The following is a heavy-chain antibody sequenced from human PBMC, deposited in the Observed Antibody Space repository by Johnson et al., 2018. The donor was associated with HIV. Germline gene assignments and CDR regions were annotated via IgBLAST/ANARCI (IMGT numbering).Heavy chain of an antibody. CDR2: ISDDGSNK. V-gene: IGHV3-30*04. J-gene: IGHJ3*02. D-gene: IGHD1-26*01. CDR1: GFTFSSYA. Sequence: HVQLVESGGGVVQPGRSLRLSCAASGFTFSSYAMHWVRQAPGKGLEWVAVISDDGSNKYYTDSVKGRFTISRDNSKNTVYLQMNSLRDEDTAVYYCAVWELGLGIDFDIWGQGTMVTVSS. CDR3: AVWELGLGIDFDI.